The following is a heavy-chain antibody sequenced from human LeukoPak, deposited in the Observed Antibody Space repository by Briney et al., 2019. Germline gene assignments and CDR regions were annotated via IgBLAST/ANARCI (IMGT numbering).Heavy chain of an antibody. CDR2: INHSGGT. CDR3: ARQTGSGLFILP. D-gene: IGHD3/OR15-3a*01. V-gene: IGHV4-39*01. CDR1: GGSISGSGYY. J-gene: IGHJ4*02. Sequence: PSETLSLTCTVSGGSISGSGYYWVWIRQPPGKGLEWIGEINHSGGTKYNPSLKSRVTISLDTSKNQFSLKLSSVTAADTAVYYCARQTGSGLFILPGGQGTLVTVSS.